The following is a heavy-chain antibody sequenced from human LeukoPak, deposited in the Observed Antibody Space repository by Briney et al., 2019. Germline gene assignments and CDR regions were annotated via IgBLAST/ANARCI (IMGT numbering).Heavy chain of an antibody. V-gene: IGHV3-20*04. Sequence: GGSLRLSCAASGFTFDDYGMSWVRQAPGKGLEWVSGINWNGGSTGYADSVKGRFTISRDNAKNSLYLQINSLRAEDTALYYCARDSGITLLRGVIDYWGQGTLVTVSS. J-gene: IGHJ4*02. D-gene: IGHD3-10*01. CDR1: GFTFDDYG. CDR3: ARDSGITLLRGVIDY. CDR2: INWNGGST.